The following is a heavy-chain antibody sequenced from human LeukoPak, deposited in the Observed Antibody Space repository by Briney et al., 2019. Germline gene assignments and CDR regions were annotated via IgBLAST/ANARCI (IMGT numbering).Heavy chain of an antibody. J-gene: IGHJ5*02. D-gene: IGHD3-10*01. CDR3: ERDRLWFGERWFDP. CDR2: ISSSSSYI. V-gene: IGHV3-21*01. Sequence: GGSLRLSCAASGFTFSSYSMNWVRQAPGKGLEWVSSISSSSSYIYYADSVKGRFTISRDNGKNSLYLQMNSLRAEDTVVYYCERDRLWFGERWFDPWCQGTLFTVSS. CDR1: GFTFSSYS.